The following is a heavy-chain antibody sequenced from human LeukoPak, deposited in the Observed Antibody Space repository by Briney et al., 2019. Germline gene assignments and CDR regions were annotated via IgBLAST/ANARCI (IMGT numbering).Heavy chain of an antibody. CDR1: GGSISSYY. J-gene: IGHJ4*02. CDR3: ARDRNSGSYFNHYYFDY. V-gene: IGHV4-4*07. D-gene: IGHD1-26*01. Sequence: SETLSLTCSVSGGSISSYYWSWIRQPAGKGLEWIGRIYTSGSTNYNPSLKSRVTMSVDTSKNQFSLKLSSVTAADTAVYYCARDRNSGSYFNHYYFDYWGQGTLVTVSS. CDR2: IYTSGST.